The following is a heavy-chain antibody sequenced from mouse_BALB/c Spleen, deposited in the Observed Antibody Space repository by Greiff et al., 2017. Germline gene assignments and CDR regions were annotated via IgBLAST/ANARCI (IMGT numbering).Heavy chain of an antibody. CDR2: ISSGSSTI. Sequence: EVHLVESGGGLVQPGGSRKLSCAASGFTFSSFGMHWVRQAPEKGLEWVAYISSGSSTIYYADTVKGRFTISRDNPKNTLFLQMTSLRSEDTAMYYCAREGFLYYAMDYWGQGTSVTVSS. V-gene: IGHV5-17*02. CDR3: AREGFLYYAMDY. CDR1: GFTFSSFG. J-gene: IGHJ4*01.